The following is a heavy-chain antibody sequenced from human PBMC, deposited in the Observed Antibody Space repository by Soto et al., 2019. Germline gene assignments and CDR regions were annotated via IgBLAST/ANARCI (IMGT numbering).Heavy chain of an antibody. D-gene: IGHD2-2*01. Sequence: GGSLRLSCAASGFTFSSYGMHGVRQAPGKGLEWVAVISYDGSNKYYADSVKGRFTISRDNSKNTLYLPMNSLRAEDTAVYYCAKDLKYQLLFGYYYGMDVWGQGTTVTVSS. CDR2: ISYDGSNK. CDR3: AKDLKYQLLFGYYYGMDV. CDR1: GFTFSSYG. J-gene: IGHJ6*02. V-gene: IGHV3-30*18.